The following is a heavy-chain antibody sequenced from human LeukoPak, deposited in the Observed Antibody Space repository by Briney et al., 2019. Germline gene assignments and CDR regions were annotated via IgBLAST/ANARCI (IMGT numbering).Heavy chain of an antibody. V-gene: IGHV3-23*01. J-gene: IGHJ4*02. CDR2: ISGSGGST. D-gene: IGHD3-22*01. Sequence: GGSLRLSCAASGFTFSSYAMSWVRQAPGKGLEWVSAISGSGGSTYYADSVKGRFTISRDNSKNTLYLQMNSLRAEDTAVYYCTYYYDRSGHYGFDYWGQGTLVTVSS. CDR1: GFTFSSYA. CDR3: TYYYDRSGHYGFDY.